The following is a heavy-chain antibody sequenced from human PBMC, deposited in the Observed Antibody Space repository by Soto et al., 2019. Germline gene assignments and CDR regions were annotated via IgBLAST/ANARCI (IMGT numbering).Heavy chain of an antibody. CDR1: GFTLSNYA. J-gene: IGHJ4*02. CDR2: ISSNGGST. V-gene: IGHV3-64*01. Sequence: EVQLVESGGGLVQPGGSLRLSCAASGFTLSNYAMHWVRQAPGKGLEYVSAISSNGGSTYYANSVKGRFTISRDNSKNTLYLQMGSLRAEDMAVYYCARARGADYDYWGQGTRVTVSS. CDR3: ARARGADYDY. D-gene: IGHD1-26*01.